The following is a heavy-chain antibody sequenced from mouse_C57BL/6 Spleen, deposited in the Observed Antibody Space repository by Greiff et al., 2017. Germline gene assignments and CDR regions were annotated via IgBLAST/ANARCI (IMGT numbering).Heavy chain of an antibody. V-gene: IGHV1-69*01. Sequence: QVQLQQPGAELVMPGASVKLSCKASGYTFTSYWMHWVKQRPGQGLEWIGEIDPSDSYTNYNQKFKGKSTLTVDKSSSTAYMQLSSLTSEDSAVYYCARWGGSSYPSYAMDYWGQGTSVTVSS. CDR2: IDPSDSYT. CDR1: GYTFTSYW. CDR3: ARWGGSSYPSYAMDY. J-gene: IGHJ4*01. D-gene: IGHD1-1*01.